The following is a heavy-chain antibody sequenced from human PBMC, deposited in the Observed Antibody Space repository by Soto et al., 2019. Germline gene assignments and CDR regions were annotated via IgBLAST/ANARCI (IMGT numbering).Heavy chain of an antibody. J-gene: IGHJ4*02. CDR3: ARGRIAVAVSDFDY. D-gene: IGHD6-19*01. CDR2: INPNSGGT. CDR1: GYTFTGYY. Sequence: EASVKVSCKASGYTFTGYYMHWVRQAPGQGLEWMGWINPNSGGTNYAQKFQGWVTMTRDTSISTAYMELSRLRSDDTAVYYCARGRIAVAVSDFDYWGQGTLVTVSS. V-gene: IGHV1-2*04.